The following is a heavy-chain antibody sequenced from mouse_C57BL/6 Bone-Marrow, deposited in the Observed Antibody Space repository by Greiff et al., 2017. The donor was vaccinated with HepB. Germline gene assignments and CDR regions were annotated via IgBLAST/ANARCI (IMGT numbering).Heavy chain of an antibody. CDR1: GYTFTSYW. V-gene: IGHV1-74*01. CDR3: AIPGTWVAY. Sequence: VQLQQPGAELVKPGASVKVSCKASGYTFTSYWMHWVKQRPGQGLEWIGRIHPSDSDTNYNQKFKGKATLTVAESSSTAYMQLSSLTSEDSAVYYCAIPGTWVAYWGQGTLVTVSA. J-gene: IGHJ3*01. D-gene: IGHD4-1*01. CDR2: IHPSDSDT.